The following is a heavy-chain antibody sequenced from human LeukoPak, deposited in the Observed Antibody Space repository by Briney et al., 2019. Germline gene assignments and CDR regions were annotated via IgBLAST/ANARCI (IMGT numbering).Heavy chain of an antibody. D-gene: IGHD6-13*01. CDR3: AKDRYSSSPKYYFDY. V-gene: IGHV3-23*01. CDR2: ISGSGGST. J-gene: IGHJ4*02. Sequence: PGGSLRLSCTASGFTFSSYAMSWVRQAPGKGLEWVSAISGSGGSTYYADSVKGRFTISRDNSKNTPYLQMNSLRAEDTAVYYCAKDRYSSSPKYYFDYWGQGTLVTVSS. CDR1: GFTFSSYA.